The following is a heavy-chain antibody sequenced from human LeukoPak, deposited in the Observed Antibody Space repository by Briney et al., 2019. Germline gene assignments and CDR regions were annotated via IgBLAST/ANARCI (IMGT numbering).Heavy chain of an antibody. CDR2: MKADGSEK. Sequence: PGGSLRLSCTASGFTFSSYWMNWVRQAPGKGLEWVANMKADGSEKNYVDSVKGRFTISRDNAKNSLYLQINSLRAEDTAMYYCQRIPDYWGQGTLVTVSS. V-gene: IGHV3-7*03. CDR1: GFTFSSYW. CDR3: QRIPDY. J-gene: IGHJ4*02. D-gene: IGHD2-21*01.